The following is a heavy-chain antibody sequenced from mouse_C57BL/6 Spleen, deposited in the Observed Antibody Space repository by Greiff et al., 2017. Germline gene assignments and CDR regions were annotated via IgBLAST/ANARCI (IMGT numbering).Heavy chain of an antibody. D-gene: IGHD2-2*01. J-gene: IGHJ1*03. V-gene: IGHV6-3*01. CDR3: TGESGYEDWYFDV. CDR2: IRLKSDNYAT. CDR1: GFTFSNYW. Sequence: EVKLEESGGGLVQPGGSMKLSCVASGFTFSNYWMNWVRQSPEKGLEWVAQIRLKSDNYATHYAESVKGRFTISRDDSKSSVYLQMNNLRAEDTGIYYCTGESGYEDWYFDVWGTGTTVTVSS.